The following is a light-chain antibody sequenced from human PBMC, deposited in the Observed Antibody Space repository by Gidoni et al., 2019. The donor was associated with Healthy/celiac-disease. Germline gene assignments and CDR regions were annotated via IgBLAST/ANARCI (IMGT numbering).Light chain of an antibody. V-gene: IGKV4-1*01. J-gene: IGKJ2*01. CDR2: WAS. CDR3: QQYYSTPYT. Sequence: DIVMTQSPDSVAVSLGERATINCKSSQSVLYSSNNKNYLALYQQKPGQPPKLLIYWASTRESGVPDRFSGSGSGTDFTLTISSLQAEDVAVYSCQQYYSTPYTFGQGTKLEIK. CDR1: QSVLYSSNNKNY.